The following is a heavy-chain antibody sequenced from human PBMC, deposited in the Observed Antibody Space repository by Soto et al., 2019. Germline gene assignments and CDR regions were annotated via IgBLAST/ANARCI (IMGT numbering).Heavy chain of an antibody. CDR1: GYTFTTYG. J-gene: IGHJ4*01. V-gene: IGHV1-18*04. Sequence: QVQLVQSGAEVKKPGASVKVSCKASGYTFTTYGITWVRQAPVQGLEWMGWISAYSGNTNYAQKLQGRLTVTTDTSTNPAYMDLRSLRSDDTAVYYCARVVKAGDYGDYGRYYFDYWGHGTLVTVSS. CDR2: ISAYSGNT. D-gene: IGHD4-17*01. CDR3: ARVVKAGDYGDYGRYYFDY.